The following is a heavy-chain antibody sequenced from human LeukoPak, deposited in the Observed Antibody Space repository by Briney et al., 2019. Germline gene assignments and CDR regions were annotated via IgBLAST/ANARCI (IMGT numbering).Heavy chain of an antibody. CDR1: GYSISSGYY. CDR2: IYYSGNT. V-gene: IGHV4-38-2*01. D-gene: IGHD6-6*01. J-gene: IGHJ4*02. CDR3: ARHIHLASRPSDY. Sequence: SETLSLTCAVSGYSISSGYYWGWIRQPPGKGLEWIGSIYYSGNTYYNPSLKSRVTISVDASKNHFSLKLSSVTAADTAVYYCARHIHLASRPSDYWGQGTLVTVSS.